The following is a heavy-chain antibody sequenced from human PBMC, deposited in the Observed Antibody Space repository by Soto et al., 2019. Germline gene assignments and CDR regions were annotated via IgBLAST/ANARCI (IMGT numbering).Heavy chain of an antibody. CDR1: GDSISSYY. V-gene: IGHV4-59*08. J-gene: IGHJ4*02. Sequence: PSETLSLTCAVSGDSISSYYCMWIRQPPGKGLESIGYLYYGRSANYNPSLKSRVTISVDSSKNQFSLKLDSVTAADTAVYYCARLGGYYQAFDSWGQGTLVTVSS. CDR2: LYYGRSA. D-gene: IGHD3-22*01. CDR3: ARLGGYYQAFDS.